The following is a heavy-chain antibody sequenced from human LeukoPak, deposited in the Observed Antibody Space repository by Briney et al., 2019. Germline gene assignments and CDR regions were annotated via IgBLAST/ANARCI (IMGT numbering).Heavy chain of an antibody. CDR2: IYPGDSDT. Sequence: GASLQISCKGSGYSFTSYWIGWGRQMPGKGLEWMGIIYPGDSDTRYSPSFQGQVTISADKSISTAYLQWSSLKASDTAMYYCARRVAAANWFDPWGQGTLVTVSS. CDR1: GYSFTSYW. V-gene: IGHV5-51*01. D-gene: IGHD6-13*01. CDR3: ARRVAAANWFDP. J-gene: IGHJ5*02.